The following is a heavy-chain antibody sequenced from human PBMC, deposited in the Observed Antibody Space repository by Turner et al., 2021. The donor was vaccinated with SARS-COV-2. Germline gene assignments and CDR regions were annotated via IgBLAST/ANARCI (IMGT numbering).Heavy chain of an antibody. Sequence: VQLVESVGGVVQPGRSLRLSCAASGFTVSSNYMSWVRQAPGKGLEWVSLIYGGGSTYYADSVKGRFTISRDNSKNTLYLQMNSLRAEDTAVYYCARDDPLGGMDVWGQGTTVTVSS. V-gene: IGHV3-53*01. CDR2: IYGGGST. CDR3: ARDDPLGGMDV. J-gene: IGHJ6*02. CDR1: GFTVSSNY.